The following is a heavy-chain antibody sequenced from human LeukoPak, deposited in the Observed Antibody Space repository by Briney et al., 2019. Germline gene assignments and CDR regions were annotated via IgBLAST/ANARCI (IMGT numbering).Heavy chain of an antibody. D-gene: IGHD6-13*01. Sequence: ASVKVSCKASGYTFTGYYMHWVRQAPGQGLEWMGWINPNSGGTNYAQKFQGRVTMTRDMSTSTVYMELSSLRSEDTAVYYCARDRGIAAQVGYFDYWGQGTLVTVSS. V-gene: IGHV1-2*02. CDR1: GYTFTGYY. CDR3: ARDRGIAAQVGYFDY. CDR2: INPNSGGT. J-gene: IGHJ4*02.